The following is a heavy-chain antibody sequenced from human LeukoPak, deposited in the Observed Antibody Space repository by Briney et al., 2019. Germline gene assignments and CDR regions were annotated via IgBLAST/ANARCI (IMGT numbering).Heavy chain of an antibody. CDR1: GGSISSYY. Sequence: SETLSLTCTVSGGSISSYYWSWIRQPAGKGLKRIGRIYSSGSTNYSPSLKSRVTMSVDTSKNQFSLKLYSVTAADTAMYYCARDNLGSSSDYWGQGTLVTVSS. CDR3: ARDNLGSSSDY. J-gene: IGHJ4*02. CDR2: IYSSGST. V-gene: IGHV4-4*07. D-gene: IGHD6-6*01.